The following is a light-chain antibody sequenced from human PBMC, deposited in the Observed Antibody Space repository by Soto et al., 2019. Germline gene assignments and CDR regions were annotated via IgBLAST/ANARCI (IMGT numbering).Light chain of an antibody. CDR3: SSYTRSSTQV. CDR1: SSDVGAYNY. J-gene: IGLJ1*01. Sequence: QSALTQPASVSGSPGQSITISCTGTSSDVGAYNYVSWYQVHPGKAPTLIISEVSNRPSGVSSRCSGSNSTNTASLTISGLRPEDEAEYYCSSYTRSSTQVFGTGTKVTVL. CDR2: EVS. V-gene: IGLV2-14*01.